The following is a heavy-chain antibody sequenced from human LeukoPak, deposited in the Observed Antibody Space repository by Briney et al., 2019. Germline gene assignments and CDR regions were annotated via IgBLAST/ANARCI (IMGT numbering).Heavy chain of an antibody. CDR2: MNPNSGDT. V-gene: IGHV1-8*01. CDR3: ARSGFGSGISFDL. D-gene: IGHD3-10*01. J-gene: IGHJ5*02. CDR1: GYTFTSYD. Sequence: ASVKVSCKASGYTFTSYDINWVRQATGQGLEWMGWMNPNSGDTGYPQKFQGRVTMTRDTSITTAYMELSSLRSEDTAVYYCARSGFGSGISFDLWGQGTLVTVSS.